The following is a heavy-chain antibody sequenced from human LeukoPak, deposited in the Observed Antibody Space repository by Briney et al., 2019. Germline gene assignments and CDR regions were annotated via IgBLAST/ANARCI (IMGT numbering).Heavy chain of an antibody. CDR2: ISDDGSTK. Sequence: SGGSLRLSCAASGFTFSSYTMYWVRQAPGKGLEWVAIISDDGSTKYYADSVKGRFTISRDNSKNTLYLQMNSLRDEDTAVYYCARGAYYDYVWGSYPDQDAFDIWGQGTMVTVSS. J-gene: IGHJ3*02. D-gene: IGHD3-16*02. V-gene: IGHV3-30-3*01. CDR3: ARGAYYDYVWGSYPDQDAFDI. CDR1: GFTFSSYT.